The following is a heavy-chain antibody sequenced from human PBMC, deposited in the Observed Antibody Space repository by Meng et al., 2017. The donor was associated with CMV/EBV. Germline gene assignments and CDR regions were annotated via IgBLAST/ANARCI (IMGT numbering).Heavy chain of an antibody. D-gene: IGHD2-15*01. J-gene: IGHJ4*02. CDR1: GGSFSGYY. V-gene: IGHV4-34*01. Sequence: SETLSLTCAVYGGSFSGYYWSWIRQPPGKGLEWIGEINHRGSTNYNPSLKSRVTISVDTSKNQFSLKLSSVTAADTAVYYCARGRLGYCSGGSCYTGRFFYFDYWGQGTLVTVSS. CDR3: ARGRLGYCSGGSCYTGRFFYFDY. CDR2: INHRGST.